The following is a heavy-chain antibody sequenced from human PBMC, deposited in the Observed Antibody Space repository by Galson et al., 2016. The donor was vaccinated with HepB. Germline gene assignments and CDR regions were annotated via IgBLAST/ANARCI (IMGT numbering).Heavy chain of an antibody. Sequence: SETLSLTCEVSGDSIVSSPYWTWVRQSPDKGLEWIGEIYHSGGTNYNPSLKSRVTISVDKANNVFSLKLTSVTAADTAVYYCSRDVWRAGQDAYDVWGQGTMVTVSS. J-gene: IGHJ3*01. CDR2: IYHSGGT. CDR3: SRDVWRAGQDAYDV. D-gene: IGHD6-19*01. V-gene: IGHV4-4*02. CDR1: GDSIVSSPY.